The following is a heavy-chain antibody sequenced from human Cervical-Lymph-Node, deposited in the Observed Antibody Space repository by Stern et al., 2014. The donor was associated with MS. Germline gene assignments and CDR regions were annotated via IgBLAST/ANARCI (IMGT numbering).Heavy chain of an antibody. CDR1: GGTLSTYA. CDR3: ARATTENYWYFDL. V-gene: IGHV1-69*18. CDR2: IMPIFGTT. D-gene: IGHD4-17*01. J-gene: IGHJ2*01. Sequence: VQLVQSGAEVKKPGSSVKVSCKASGGTLSTYAISWERQDPGHGLAWIGRIMPIFGTTTYAQKFQGSVTITADETPNTVYMELSSLRSEDTAVYYCARATTENYWYFDLWGRGTLVTVSS.